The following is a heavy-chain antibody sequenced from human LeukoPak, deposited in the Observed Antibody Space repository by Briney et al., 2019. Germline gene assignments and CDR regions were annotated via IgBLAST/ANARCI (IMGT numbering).Heavy chain of an antibody. V-gene: IGHV3-23*01. J-gene: IGHJ3*02. D-gene: IGHD1-7*01. CDR1: GFTFSSYA. CDR3: ASGTGTTGEDDAFDI. Sequence: PGGSLRLSCAASGFTFSSYAMSWVRQAPGKGLEWVSALSDSGGRTYYANSVKGRFTISRDNSINTLYLQMNSLRAEDTAVYYCASGTGTTGEDDAFDIWGQGTMVTVSS. CDR2: LSDSGGRT.